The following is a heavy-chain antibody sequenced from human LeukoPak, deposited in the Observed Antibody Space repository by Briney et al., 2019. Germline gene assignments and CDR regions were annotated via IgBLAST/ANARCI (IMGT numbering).Heavy chain of an antibody. D-gene: IGHD3-22*01. J-gene: IGHJ4*02. CDR3: TRSATSVVIPSGGIDF. CDR2: VKQDGSEK. CDR1: GFTFGTYW. Sequence: PGGSLRLSCAASGFTFGTYWMNWVRQAPGKGLEWVANVKQDGSEKFYVDSVKGRFSISRDNAKKSLYLEMNNVRAEDTAVYYCTRSATSVVIPSGGIDFWGQGTLVAVSS. V-gene: IGHV3-7*01.